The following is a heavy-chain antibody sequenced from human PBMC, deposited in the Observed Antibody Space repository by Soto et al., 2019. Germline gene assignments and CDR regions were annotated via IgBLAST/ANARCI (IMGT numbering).Heavy chain of an antibody. CDR2: IKEDGSEK. CDR1: GFTFTTYW. CDR3: ARDRGYDSFDY. J-gene: IGHJ4*02. V-gene: IGHV3-7*04. D-gene: IGHD5-12*01. Sequence: PGGSLRLSCASSGFTFTTYWMNWVRQAPGKGLEWVANIKEDGSEKYYVDSVKGRFTISRDNAKSSLYLQMNSLRAEDTAIYYCARDRGYDSFDYWGQGTLVTVSS.